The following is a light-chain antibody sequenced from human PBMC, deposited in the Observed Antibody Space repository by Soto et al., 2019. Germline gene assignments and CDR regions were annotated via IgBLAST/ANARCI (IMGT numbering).Light chain of an antibody. J-gene: IGKJ1*01. V-gene: IGKV1-5*03. CDR2: KAS. CDR1: QTIINW. Sequence: DIQMTQSPSTQSASVGDRVTITCRASQTIINWLAWYQQKPGKAPKLLIYKASGLESGVPSRFSGSGSATEFTLTISSLQPDDFATYYCQQYTSFPRTFGQGTKVEIK. CDR3: QQYTSFPRT.